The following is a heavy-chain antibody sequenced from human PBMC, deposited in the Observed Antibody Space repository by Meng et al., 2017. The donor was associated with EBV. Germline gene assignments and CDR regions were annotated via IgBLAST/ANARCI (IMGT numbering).Heavy chain of an antibody. CDR2: IYYSGST. V-gene: IGHV4-59*01. CDR3: ARFSGYDFWSGYYQAPAGWFDP. CDR1: GGSISSYY. D-gene: IGHD3-3*01. J-gene: IGHJ5*02. Sequence: VQRQEAAPGRVKPSETLSLTCTVSGGSISSYYWSWIRQPPGKGLEWIGYIYYSGSTNYNPSLKSRVTISVDTSKNQFSLKLSSVTAADTAVYYCARFSGYDFWSGYYQAPAGWFDPWGQGTLVTVSS.